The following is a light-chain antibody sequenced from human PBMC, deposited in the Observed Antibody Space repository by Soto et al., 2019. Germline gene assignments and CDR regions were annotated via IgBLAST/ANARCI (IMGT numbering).Light chain of an antibody. V-gene: IGKV3-15*01. Sequence: EIVMTQSPATLSVSPGERATLSCRASQTVNSNLAWYQQKPGQAPRLLIYGASTRATGIPARFSGSGSGTDFTLTISSLQSEDLAVYYCQQYNNWPWTFGQGTKVDI. CDR3: QQYNNWPWT. CDR2: GAS. J-gene: IGKJ1*01. CDR1: QTVNSN.